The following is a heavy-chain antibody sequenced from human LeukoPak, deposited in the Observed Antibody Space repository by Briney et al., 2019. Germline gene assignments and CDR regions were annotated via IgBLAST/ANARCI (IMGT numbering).Heavy chain of an antibody. J-gene: IGHJ4*02. CDR3: ARESRDYGDYVPFDY. D-gene: IGHD4-17*01. V-gene: IGHV4-59*01. CDR2: IYYSGST. Sequence: SETLSLTCTVSGGSISSYYWSWIRQPPGKGLEWIGYIYYSGSTNYNPSLKSRVTISVDTSKNQFSLKLSSVTAADTAVYYCARESRDYGDYVPFDYWGQGTLLTVSS. CDR1: GGSISSYY.